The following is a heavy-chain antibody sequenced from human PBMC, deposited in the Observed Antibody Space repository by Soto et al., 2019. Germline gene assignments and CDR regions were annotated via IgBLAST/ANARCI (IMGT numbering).Heavy chain of an antibody. CDR2: IYGGGDT. D-gene: IGHD6-13*01. CDR1: GFIVSNNY. CDR3: AKEGRYSSSRGYFDY. J-gene: IGHJ4*02. Sequence: EVQLVESGGGLVQPGGSLRLSCAASGFIVSNNYMSWVRQAPGKGLEWVSVIYGGGDTDYADSVKGRFTISRDNSMNTLYLQMNSLRAEDTAVYYCAKEGRYSSSRGYFDYWGQGTLVTVSS. V-gene: IGHV3-66*01.